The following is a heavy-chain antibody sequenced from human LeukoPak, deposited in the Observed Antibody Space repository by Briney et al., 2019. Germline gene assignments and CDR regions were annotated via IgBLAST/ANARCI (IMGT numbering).Heavy chain of an antibody. CDR1: GFTFSHYG. Sequence: GRSLRLSCAASGFTFSHYGMHWVRQASGKGLEWVALMSFDDNNKYYLDSVKGRFTISRDNSKNTLSLQMNSLRAEDTAMYYCARARNYYASGAFWIDYWGQGTLVTVSS. D-gene: IGHD3-10*01. J-gene: IGHJ4*02. CDR2: MSFDDNNK. CDR3: ARARNYYASGAFWIDY. V-gene: IGHV3-30*03.